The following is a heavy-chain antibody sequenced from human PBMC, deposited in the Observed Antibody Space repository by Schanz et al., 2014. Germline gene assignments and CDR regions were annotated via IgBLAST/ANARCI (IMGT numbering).Heavy chain of an antibody. D-gene: IGHD1-1*01. J-gene: IGHJ4*02. CDR2: VFYSGNT. V-gene: IGHV4-39*01. Sequence: QLQLHQSGPGLVKPSETLSLICSVSGASISRGSYYWGWIRQPPGKGLEWIGSVFYSGNTYYNPSQKRGVTISLDTSKTQLSGRLSSVTAADTAVYYCARSLAGTDPFFDYWGQGTLVTVSS. CDR1: GASISRGSYY. CDR3: ARSLAGTDPFFDY.